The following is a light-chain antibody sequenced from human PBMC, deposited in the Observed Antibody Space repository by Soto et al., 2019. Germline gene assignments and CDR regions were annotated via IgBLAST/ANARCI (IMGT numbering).Light chain of an antibody. CDR3: QQYKFYPLT. CDR1: QSIRSR. V-gene: IGKV1-5*01. CDR2: DAS. J-gene: IGKJ4*01. Sequence: DIQRPQSPSTLSASVGDRAPITCRASQSIRSRLAWYQQKPGKAPKFLIYDASSLESGVPPRCGGSGSGTEFTLTISSLQPDDFATYYGQQYKFYPLTFGGGTKVDIK.